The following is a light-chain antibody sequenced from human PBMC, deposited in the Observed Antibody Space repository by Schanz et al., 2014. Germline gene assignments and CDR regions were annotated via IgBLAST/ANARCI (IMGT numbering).Light chain of an antibody. Sequence: EIVLTQSPATLSLSPGERATLSCRASQSVSSYLAWYQQKPGQAPRLLIYDASNRATGIPDRFSGSGSGTDFTLTISRLEPEDFAVYYCQQYSTSPRTFGQGTKVEIK. V-gene: IGKV3-20*01. CDR3: QQYSTSPRT. CDR1: QSVSSY. J-gene: IGKJ1*01. CDR2: DAS.